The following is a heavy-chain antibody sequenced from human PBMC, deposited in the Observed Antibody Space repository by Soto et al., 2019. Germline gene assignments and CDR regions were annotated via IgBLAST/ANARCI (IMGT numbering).Heavy chain of an antibody. Sequence: QVQLVQSGGGVVQPGKSLRLSCAASGFTFNSFGMHWVRQAPGKGLEWVALISFDSSNINYADSVRGRFTISSDDSKNILYLQMDSLRSEDTAVYYCAKDQGRIVTATRELDYWGQRTLVTVSS. CDR1: GFTFNSFG. CDR2: ISFDSSNI. V-gene: IGHV3-30*18. D-gene: IGHD1-26*01. CDR3: AKDQGRIVTATRELDY. J-gene: IGHJ4*02.